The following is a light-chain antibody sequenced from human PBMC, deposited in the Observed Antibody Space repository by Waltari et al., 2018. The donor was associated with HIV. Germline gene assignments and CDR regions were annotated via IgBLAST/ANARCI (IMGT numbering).Light chain of an antibody. CDR2: DND. V-gene: IGLV1-51*01. Sequence: QSVLTQPPAVSAAPGQKVTSPSDGSRSNNGNNYVSWYQQLPGTAPNLFIYDNDKRPSGIPDRFSGSKSGTSATLGITGLQTGDEADYYCGTWDSSLSAVVFGGGTKLTVL. J-gene: IGLJ2*01. CDR3: GTWDSSLSAVV. CDR1: RSNNGNNY.